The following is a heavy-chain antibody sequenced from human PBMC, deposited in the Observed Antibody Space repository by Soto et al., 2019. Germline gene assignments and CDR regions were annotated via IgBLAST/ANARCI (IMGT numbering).Heavy chain of an antibody. V-gene: IGHV1-46*01. J-gene: IGHJ3*02. CDR1: GGTFSSYA. Sequence: ASVKVSCKASGGTFSSYAISWVRQAPGQGLEWMGGINPSGGSTSYAQKFQGRVTMTRDTCTSTVYMELSRQRSEDTVVYHCARCPLGGVTTLSPCALNIWGQGTMVIV. D-gene: IGHD4-17*01. CDR2: INPSGGST. CDR3: ARCPLGGVTTLSPCALNI.